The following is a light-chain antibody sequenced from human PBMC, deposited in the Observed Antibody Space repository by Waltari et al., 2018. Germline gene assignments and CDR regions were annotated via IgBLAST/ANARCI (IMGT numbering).Light chain of an antibody. J-gene: IGKJ1*01. CDR2: WAS. V-gene: IGKV4-1*01. CDR1: QSVLYSSNNKSY. CDR3: QQYYSTPWT. Sequence: DIVMTQSPDSLAVSLGERATINCKSSQSVLYSSNNKSYLAWYQHKPGQPPKLLIYWASTRESGVPDRFSSSGSGTDFTLTISSLQAEDVAVYYCQQYYSTPWTFGQGTKVEI.